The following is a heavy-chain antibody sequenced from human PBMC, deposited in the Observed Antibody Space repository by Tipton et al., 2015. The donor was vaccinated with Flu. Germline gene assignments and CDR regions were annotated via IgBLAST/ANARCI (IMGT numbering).Heavy chain of an antibody. V-gene: IGHV1-18*01. Sequence: QLVQSGVEVKKPGASVKVSCKASGYTFANYGITWVRQAPGQGLEWMGWISGYDGDTNYAEKLQGRVTMTTDTSTNTAYMEVRSLKSDDTAMYYCARDRGSYNIHLEYHYYYGMDVWGQGTTVTFSS. D-gene: IGHD1-26*01. J-gene: IGHJ6*02. CDR1: GYTFANYG. CDR3: ARDRGSYNIHLEYHYYYGMDV. CDR2: ISGYDGDT.